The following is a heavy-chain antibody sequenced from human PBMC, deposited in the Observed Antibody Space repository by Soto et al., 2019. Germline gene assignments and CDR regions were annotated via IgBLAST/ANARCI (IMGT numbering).Heavy chain of an antibody. V-gene: IGHV6-1*01. J-gene: IGHJ6*02. CDR3: ARVPELAGYYYYYYGMDF. CDR1: GDSVSSNSAA. D-gene: IGHD6-19*01. CDR2: TYYRSKWYN. Sequence: SQTLSLTCAISGDSVSSNSAAWNWIRQSPSRGLDWLGRTYYRSKWYNDYAVSVKSRITINPDTSKNQFSLQLNSVTPEDTAVYYCARVPELAGYYYYYYGMDFWGQGTTVTVSS.